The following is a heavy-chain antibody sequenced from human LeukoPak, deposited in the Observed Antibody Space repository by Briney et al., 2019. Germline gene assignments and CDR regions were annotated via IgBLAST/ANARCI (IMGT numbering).Heavy chain of an antibody. CDR1: GESFSAYF. V-gene: IGHV4-34*01. J-gene: IGHJ4*02. CDR3: AGGSSFDGYCSAGACDAGYYDS. D-gene: IGHD2-15*01. CDR2: INHRGSS. Sequence: SETLSLTCAVYGESFSAYFWNWIRQAPGKPLEYIGEINHRGSSHYNPSLKTRVTLSVDTSKKQFSLKLTSVTAADTAVYFCAGGSSFDGYCSAGACDAGYYDSWGQGTPVTVSS.